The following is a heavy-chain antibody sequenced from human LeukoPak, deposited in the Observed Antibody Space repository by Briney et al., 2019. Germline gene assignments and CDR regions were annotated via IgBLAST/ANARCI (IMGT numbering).Heavy chain of an antibody. CDR2: ISSSGESP. Sequence: PGGSLRLSCAASGFTFSRYAMSWVRQSPGKGLECVCGISSSGESPYYADSVEGRFTISRGNSKNTLYLEINSLRAEDTAVFYCAKKRRDGYNPFDYLGQGTLVTVSS. CDR3: AKKRRDGYNPFDY. CDR1: GFTFSRYA. V-gene: IGHV3-23*01. J-gene: IGHJ4*02. D-gene: IGHD5-24*01.